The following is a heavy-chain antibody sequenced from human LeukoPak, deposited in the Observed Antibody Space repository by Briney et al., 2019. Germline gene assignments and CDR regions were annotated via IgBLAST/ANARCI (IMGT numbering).Heavy chain of an antibody. CDR1: GFTFSSYA. CDR2: ITGGGDTT. J-gene: IGHJ4*02. V-gene: IGHV3-23*01. CDR3: ARSVGGFFDY. Sequence: GGSLRLSCAAAGFTFSSYAMYWVRHAPGKGLEWVSAITGGGDTTYYADYVTGRFTISRDNSKNTLSLQMNSLRVEDTAVYYCARSVGGFFDYWGQGTLVTVSS.